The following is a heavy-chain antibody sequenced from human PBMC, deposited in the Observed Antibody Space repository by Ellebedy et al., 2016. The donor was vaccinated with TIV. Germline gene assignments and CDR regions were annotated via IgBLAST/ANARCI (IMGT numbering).Heavy chain of an antibody. V-gene: IGHV3-33*08. CDR1: GFTFSSYG. J-gene: IGHJ4*02. CDR2: IWYDGNNK. Sequence: GESLKISCAASGFTFSSYGMHWVRQAPGKGLEWVALIWYDGNNKFYADSVKGRFTISRDNSKNTLYLQMNSLRAEDTAMYYCARDTDTTLAVYWGQGTLVTVSS. D-gene: IGHD5-18*01. CDR3: ARDTDTTLAVY.